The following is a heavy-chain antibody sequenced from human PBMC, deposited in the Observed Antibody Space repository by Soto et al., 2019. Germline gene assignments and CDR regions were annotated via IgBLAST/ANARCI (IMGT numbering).Heavy chain of an antibody. D-gene: IGHD3-3*01. CDR1: GFTFSSYS. J-gene: IGHJ6*02. V-gene: IGHV3-21*01. CDR3: ARASRGGIRFLECPKQYGMDV. CDR2: ISSSSSYI. Sequence: GGSLRLSCAASGFTFSSYSMNWVRQAPGKGLEWVSSISSSSSYIYYADSVKGRFTISRDNAKNSLYLQMNSLRAEDTAVYYCARASRGGIRFLECPKQYGMDVWGQGTTVTVSS.